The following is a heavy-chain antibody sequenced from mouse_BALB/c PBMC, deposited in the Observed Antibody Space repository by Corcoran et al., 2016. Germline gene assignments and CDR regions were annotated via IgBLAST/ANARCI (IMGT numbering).Heavy chain of an antibody. J-gene: IGHJ3*01. V-gene: IGHV9-3-1*01. CDR3: ASRENYGSSAAWFAY. CDR2: INTYTGEP. CDR1: GYTFTNYG. Sequence: QIQLVQSGPELKKSGETVKISCKASGYTFTNYGMNWVKQAPGKGLKWMGWINTYTGEPTYADDFKGRFAFSLETSASTAYLQINNLKNEDTATYFCASRENYGSSAAWFAYWGQGTLVTVSA. D-gene: IGHD1-1*01.